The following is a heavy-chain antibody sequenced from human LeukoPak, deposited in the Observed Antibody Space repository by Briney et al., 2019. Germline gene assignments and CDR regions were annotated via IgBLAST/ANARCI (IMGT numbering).Heavy chain of an antibody. CDR3: AKDHGYCSGGSCYGADY. D-gene: IGHD2-15*01. CDR1: GFSFSSYG. V-gene: IGHV3-30*02. Sequence: PGGSLRLSCAASGFSFSSYGMNWVRQAPGKGLEWVAFIRYDGSNKYYADSVKGRFTISRDDSKNTLYLQMNSLRAEDTAVYYCAKDHGYCSGGSCYGADYWGQGTLVTVSS. J-gene: IGHJ4*02. CDR2: IRYDGSNK.